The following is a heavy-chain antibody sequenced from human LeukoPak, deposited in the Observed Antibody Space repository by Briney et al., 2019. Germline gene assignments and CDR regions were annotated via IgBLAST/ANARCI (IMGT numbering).Heavy chain of an antibody. J-gene: IGHJ6*02. D-gene: IGHD4-11*01. Sequence: GASVKVSCKASGYTFTSYGISWVRQAPGQGLEWVGWISAYNGNTNYAQKLQGRVTMTTDTSTSTAYMELRSLRSDDTAVYYCASYEDYSNYAGGMDVWGQGTTVTVSS. V-gene: IGHV1-18*01. CDR3: ASYEDYSNYAGGMDV. CDR1: GYTFTSYG. CDR2: ISAYNGNT.